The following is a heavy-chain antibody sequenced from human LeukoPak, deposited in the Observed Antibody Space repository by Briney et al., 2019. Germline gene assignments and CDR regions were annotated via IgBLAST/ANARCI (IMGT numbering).Heavy chain of an antibody. D-gene: IGHD6-19*01. CDR1: GGSISSTSYF. CDR2: IYYTGLS. J-gene: IGHJ4*02. CDR3: ARVGGVAVAG. Sequence: SETLSLTCSVSGGSISSTSYFWGWIRQPPGKGLEWIGTIYYTGLSYYNPSLKSRVTISIDTSKNQFFLKLTSVTAADTAVYYCARVGGVAVAGWGQGTLVTVSS. V-gene: IGHV4-39*07.